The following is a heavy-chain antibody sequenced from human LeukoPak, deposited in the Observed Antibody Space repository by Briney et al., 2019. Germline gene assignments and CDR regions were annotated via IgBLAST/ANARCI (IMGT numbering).Heavy chain of an antibody. CDR2: IYSGGST. CDR1: GFTVSSNY. CDR3: ARGGYCSGGSCYSLYFDL. Sequence: QPGGSLRLSCAASGFTVSSNYMTWVRQAPGKGLDWVSVIYSGGSTYYAESVKGRFTISRDNSKNTLYLQMINLRAEDTAVYYCARGGYCSGGSCYSLYFDLWGRGTLVTVSS. J-gene: IGHJ2*01. V-gene: IGHV3-53*01. D-gene: IGHD2-15*01.